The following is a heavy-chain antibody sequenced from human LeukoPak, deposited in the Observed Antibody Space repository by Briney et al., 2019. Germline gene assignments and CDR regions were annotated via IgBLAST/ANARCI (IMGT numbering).Heavy chain of an antibody. CDR2: IYYSGST. Sequence: SQTLSLTCTVSGGSISSGGYYWSWIRQHPGKGLEWIGYIYYSGSTYYNPSLKSRVTISVDTSKNQFSLKLSSVTAADTAVYYCARDRRSYYGSGSYYENWYFDLWGRGTRVTVSS. CDR3: ARDRRSYYGSGSYYENWYFDL. J-gene: IGHJ2*01. CDR1: GGSISSGGYY. V-gene: IGHV4-31*03. D-gene: IGHD3-10*01.